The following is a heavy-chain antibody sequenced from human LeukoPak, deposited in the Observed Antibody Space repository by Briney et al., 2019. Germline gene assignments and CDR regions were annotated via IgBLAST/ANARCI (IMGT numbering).Heavy chain of an antibody. J-gene: IGHJ3*01. D-gene: IGHD3-16*01. CDR3: ARSHVYVWGSPEKTVSGFDL. CDR2: ISSSSGTT. Sequence: GGSLRLSCAASGFTFRSYSMNWARQAPGKGLEWVSYISSSSGTTYHADSVEGRLTISRDDAKESLYQQMSSLRAEDTAVYYCARSHVYVWGSPEKTVSGFDLWGQGTMVTVSS. V-gene: IGHV3-48*01. CDR1: GFTFRSYS.